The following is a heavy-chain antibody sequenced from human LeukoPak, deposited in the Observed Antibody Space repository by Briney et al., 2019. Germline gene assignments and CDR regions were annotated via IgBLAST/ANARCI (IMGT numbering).Heavy chain of an antibody. V-gene: IGHV1-18*01. CDR2: ISAYNGNT. CDR1: GYTFTSYG. CDR3: ARDGPDIVATIPIDY. D-gene: IGHD5-12*01. J-gene: IGHJ4*02. Sequence: ASVKVSCKASGYTFTSYGISWVRQAPGQGLEWMGWISAYNGNTNYAQKLQGRVTMTTDTSTSTAYMELRSLRSDDTAVYYCARDGPDIVATIPIDYWGQGTLVTVSP.